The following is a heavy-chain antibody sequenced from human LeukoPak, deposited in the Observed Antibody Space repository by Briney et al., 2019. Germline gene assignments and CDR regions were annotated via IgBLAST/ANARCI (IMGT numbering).Heavy chain of an antibody. CDR1: GYSISSGYY. CDR2: IYTSGST. Sequence: SETLSLTCTVSGYSISSGYYWGWIRQPAGKGLEWIGRIYTSGSTNYNPSLKSRVTMSVDTSKNQFSLKLSSVTAADTAVYYCAREADFWSGYHNFDYWGQGTLVTVSS. CDR3: AREADFWSGYHNFDY. J-gene: IGHJ4*02. D-gene: IGHD3-3*01. V-gene: IGHV4-4*07.